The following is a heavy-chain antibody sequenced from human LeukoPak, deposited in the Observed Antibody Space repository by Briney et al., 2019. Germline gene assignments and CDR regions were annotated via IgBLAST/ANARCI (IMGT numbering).Heavy chain of an antibody. D-gene: IGHD2-15*01. J-gene: IGHJ4*02. CDR1: GGTFSSYA. CDR2: IIPIFGTA. CDR3: ARDGGYLDY. Sequence: ASVKVSCKASGGTFSSYAISWVRQAPGQGLEWMGGIIPIFGTANYAQKFQGRVTMTRDMSTSTVYMELSSLRSEDTAVYYCARDGGYLDYWGQGTLVTVSS. V-gene: IGHV1-69*05.